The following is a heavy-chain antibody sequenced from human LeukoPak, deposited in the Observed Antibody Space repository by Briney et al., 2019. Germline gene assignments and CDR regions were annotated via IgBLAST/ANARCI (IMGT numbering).Heavy chain of an antibody. V-gene: IGHV3-30*18. CDR1: GFTFSSYG. D-gene: IGHD6-13*01. CDR2: ISYDGSNK. J-gene: IGHJ4*02. Sequence: GGSLRLSCAASGFTFSSYGMHWVRQAPGKGLEWVAVISYDGSNKYYADSVKGRFTISRDNSKNTLYLQMNSLRAEDTAVYYCAKMPRQQEDWGQGTLVTVSS. CDR3: AKMPRQQED.